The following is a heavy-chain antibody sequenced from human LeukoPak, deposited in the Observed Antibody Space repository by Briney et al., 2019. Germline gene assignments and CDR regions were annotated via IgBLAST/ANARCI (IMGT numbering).Heavy chain of an antibody. J-gene: IGHJ4*02. CDR3: ASHSGGYAY. V-gene: IGHV4-30-4*07. Sequence: SETLSLTCSDSGGSISSGGYSWSWIRQSPGKGLEWIGYIYYSDSTYYNPSLKSRVTISVDTSKNQFSLKLSSVTAADTAVYYCASHSGGYAYWGQGTLVTVSS. CDR1: GGSISSGGYS. D-gene: IGHD5-12*01. CDR2: IYYSDST.